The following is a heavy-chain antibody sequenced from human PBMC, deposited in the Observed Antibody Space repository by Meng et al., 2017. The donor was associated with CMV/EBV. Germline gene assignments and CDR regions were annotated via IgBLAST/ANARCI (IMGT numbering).Heavy chain of an antibody. CDR3: ARGGNWFDP. V-gene: IGHV4-30-4*08. CDR1: GGSISSGEYY. J-gene: IGHJ5*02. CDR2: IYYSGST. Sequence: VHLTESGPGLVKPSQTLSLTCTVSGGSISSGEYYWSWIRQPPGKGLEWIGYIYYSGSTNYNPSLKSRVTISVDASKNQFSLKLSSVTAADTAVYYCARGGNWFDPWGQGTLVTVSS.